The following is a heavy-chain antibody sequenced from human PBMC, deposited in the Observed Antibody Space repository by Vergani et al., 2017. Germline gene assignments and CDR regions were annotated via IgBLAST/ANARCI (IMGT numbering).Heavy chain of an antibody. CDR1: GFTFSSYA. V-gene: IGHV3-23*01. Sequence: EVQLLESGGGLVQPGGSLRLSCAASGFTFSSYAMSWVRQAPGKGLEWVSAISGSGGSTYYADSVKGRFTISRDNSKNTLYLQMNSLRAEDTAVYYCAKDATYYDCWSGYYTGYYYYYYMDVWGKGTTVTVSS. CDR3: AKDATYYDCWSGYYTGYYYYYYMDV. D-gene: IGHD3-3*01. CDR2: ISGSGGST. J-gene: IGHJ6*03.